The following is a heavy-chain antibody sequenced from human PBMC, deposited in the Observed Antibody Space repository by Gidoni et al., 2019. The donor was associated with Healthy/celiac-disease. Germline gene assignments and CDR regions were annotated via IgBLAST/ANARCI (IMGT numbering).Heavy chain of an antibody. J-gene: IGHJ4*02. CDR1: GFTVSSNY. V-gene: IGHV3-53*02. Sequence: EVQLVETGGGLIQHGGSLRLSCAAAGFTVSSNYLSWVRQAPGKGLEWVSVIYSGGSTYYADSVKGRFTISRDNSKNTLYLQMNSLRAEDTAVYYCARAPYDYDSYWGQGTLVTVSS. CDR3: ARAPYDYDSY. CDR2: IYSGGST. D-gene: IGHD3-16*01.